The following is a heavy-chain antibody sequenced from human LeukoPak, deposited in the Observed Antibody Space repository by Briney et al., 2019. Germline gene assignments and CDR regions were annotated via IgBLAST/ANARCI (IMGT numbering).Heavy chain of an antibody. D-gene: IGHD3-10*01. V-gene: IGHV1-24*01. CDR3: ATSITMVRGVIITSHNYFDY. Sequence: ASVKVSCKVFGYTLTELSMHWVRQAPGKGLEWMGGFDPEDGETIYAQKFQGRVTMTEDTSTDTAYMELSSLRSEDTAVYYCATSITMVRGVIITSHNYFDYWGQGTLVTVSS. CDR2: FDPEDGET. J-gene: IGHJ4*02. CDR1: GYTLTELS.